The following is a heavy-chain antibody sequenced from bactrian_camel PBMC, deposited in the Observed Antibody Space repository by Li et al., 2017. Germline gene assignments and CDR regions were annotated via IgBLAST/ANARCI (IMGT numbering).Heavy chain of an antibody. D-gene: IGHD6*01. J-gene: IGHJ4*01. CDR3: ARGSRWYSH. Sequence: LVESGGGLVQPGGSLRLSCAASGFAYQRFVMAWFRRAREGVAAIGVDGKTTYVDSVKGRFTISRDNAKNRLYLQMNSLVPEDTAMYYCARGSRWYSHWGQGTQVSVS. V-gene: IGHV3S44*01. CDR2: IGVDGKT. CDR1: GFAYQRFV.